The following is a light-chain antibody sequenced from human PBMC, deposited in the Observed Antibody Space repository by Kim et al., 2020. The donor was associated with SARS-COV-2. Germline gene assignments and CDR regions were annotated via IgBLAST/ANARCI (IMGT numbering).Light chain of an antibody. CDR1: SSDVGGYDY. CDR3: CSYAGRFSAV. J-gene: IGLJ2*01. CDR2: DVN. V-gene: IGLV2-11*01. Sequence: QSALTQPRSVSGSPGQSVTIFRTGTSSDVGGYDYVSWYQQHPGKVPKLMIYDVNRRPSGVPDRFSGSKSGNTASLTISGLQPDDEADYYCCSYAGRFSAVFGGGTQLTVL.